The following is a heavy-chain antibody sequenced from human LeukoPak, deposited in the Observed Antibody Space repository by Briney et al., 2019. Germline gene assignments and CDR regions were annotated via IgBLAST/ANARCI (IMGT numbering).Heavy chain of an antibody. V-gene: IGHV3-23*01. D-gene: IGHD1-26*01. CDR2: IRGSGRGMRSGN. Sequence: PGGSLRLSCAASGFAFTDYSMNWVRQSPGKGLEWVANIRGSGRGMRSGNYYAGSVKGRFTISRDNSKNTLYLQMNSLRAEETAVYYCAKLPPWDPGSFDYWGQGTMVTVSS. CDR1: GFAFTDYS. CDR3: AKLPPWDPGSFDY. J-gene: IGHJ4*02.